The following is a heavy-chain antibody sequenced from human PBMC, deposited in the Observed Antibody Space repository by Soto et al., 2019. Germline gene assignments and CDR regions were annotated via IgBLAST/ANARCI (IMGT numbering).Heavy chain of an antibody. CDR1: GFTFSSYA. CDR3: ARHEECSTRCSNYYYYGMDV. CDR2: ISYDGSNK. J-gene: IGHJ6*02. D-gene: IGHD2-2*01. Sequence: QVQLVESGGGVVQPGRSLRLSCAASGFTFSSYAMHWVRQAPGKGLEWVAVISYDGSNKYYADSVKGRFTISRDNSKNTLYLQMNSLRAEDTAVYYCARHEECSTRCSNYYYYGMDVWGQGTTVTVSS. V-gene: IGHV3-30-3*01.